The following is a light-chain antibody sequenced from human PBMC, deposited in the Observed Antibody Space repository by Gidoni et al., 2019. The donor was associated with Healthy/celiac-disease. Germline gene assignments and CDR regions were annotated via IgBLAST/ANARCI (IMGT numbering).Light chain of an antibody. CDR3: QQYNNWTPLT. J-gene: IGKJ4*01. CDR2: SAS. CDR1: QSVNSN. Sequence: EIVMTQSPATLSVSPGERATLSCRASQSVNSNLAWYQQKPGQAPRLLIYSASTRATGITARLRGSGSGTELTLTISSLQSEDFAVYYCQQYNNWTPLTFGGGTKVEIK. V-gene: IGKV3-15*01.